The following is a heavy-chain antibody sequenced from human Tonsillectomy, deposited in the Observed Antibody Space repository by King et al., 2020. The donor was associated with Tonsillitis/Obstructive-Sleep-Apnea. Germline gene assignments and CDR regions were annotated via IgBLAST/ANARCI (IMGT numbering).Heavy chain of an antibody. V-gene: IGHV3-30*04. D-gene: IGHD5-24*01. CDR2: ISYDGINK. CDR3: ARENLEMATITGDAFDI. J-gene: IGHJ3*02. Sequence: QLVQSGGGVVQPGRSLRLSCAASGFTFSSYAMHWVRQAPGKGLEWVAVISYDGINKYYADSVKGRFTISRDNSKNTLYLQMNSLRAEDTAVYYCARENLEMATITGDAFDIWGQGTMVTVSS. CDR1: GFTFSSYA.